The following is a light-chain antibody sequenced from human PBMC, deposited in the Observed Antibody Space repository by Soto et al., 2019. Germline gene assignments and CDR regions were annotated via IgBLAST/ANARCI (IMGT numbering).Light chain of an antibody. CDR1: QSVSSSY. CDR2: GAS. Sequence: EIVLTQSPGTLSLSPGERATLSCRASQSVSSSYLAWYQQKPGQAPRLLIYGASSRATGIPDRFSGGGSGTDFTLTISRLEPEDFAVYYCQQYGSSRTFGQGTEVEIK. J-gene: IGKJ1*01. CDR3: QQYGSSRT. V-gene: IGKV3-20*01.